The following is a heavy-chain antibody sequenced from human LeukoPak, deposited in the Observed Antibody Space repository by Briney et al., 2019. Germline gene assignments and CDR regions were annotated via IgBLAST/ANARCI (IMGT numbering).Heavy chain of an antibody. CDR3: ARHHGYDYVEIADY. Sequence: GASVKVSCKASGYTFTSYGISWVRQAPGQGLEWMGWISAYNGNTDYAQKLQGRVTMTTDTSTSTAYMELRSLRSDDTAVYYCARHHGYDYVEIADYWGQGTLVTVSS. CDR1: GYTFTSYG. CDR2: ISAYNGNT. D-gene: IGHD5-12*01. J-gene: IGHJ4*02. V-gene: IGHV1-18*01.